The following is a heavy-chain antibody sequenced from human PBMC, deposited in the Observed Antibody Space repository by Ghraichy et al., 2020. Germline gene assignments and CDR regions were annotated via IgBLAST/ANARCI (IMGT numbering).Heavy chain of an antibody. V-gene: IGHV1-69*13. Sequence: SVKVSCKASGGTFSSYAISWVRQAPGQGLEWMGGIIPIFGTANYAQKFQGRVTITADESTSTAYMELRSLRSEDTAVYYCARGYCSGGSCHHGYWFDPWGQGTLVTVSS. J-gene: IGHJ5*02. CDR3: ARGYCSGGSCHHGYWFDP. D-gene: IGHD2-15*01. CDR2: IIPIFGTA. CDR1: GGTFSSYA.